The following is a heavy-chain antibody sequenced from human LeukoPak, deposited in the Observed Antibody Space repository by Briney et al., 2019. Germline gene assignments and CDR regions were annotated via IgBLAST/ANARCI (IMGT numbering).Heavy chain of an antibody. CDR3: ARDSRQWAKAVDY. D-gene: IGHD1-26*01. J-gene: IGHJ4*02. Sequence: GGSLRLSCAASGFTFSSYEMNWVRQAPGKGLEWVSSISSSSSYIYYADSVKGRFTISRDNAKNSLYLQMNGLRAEDTAVYYCARDSRQWAKAVDYWGQGTLVTVSS. CDR2: ISSSSSYI. CDR1: GFTFSSYE. V-gene: IGHV3-21*01.